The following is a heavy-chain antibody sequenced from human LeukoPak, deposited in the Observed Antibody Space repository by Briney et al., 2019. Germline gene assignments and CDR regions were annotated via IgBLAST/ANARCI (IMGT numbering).Heavy chain of an antibody. CDR2: IIPIFGTA. J-gene: IGHJ4*02. D-gene: IGHD3-10*01. Sequence: SVKVSCKASGGTFSSYAISWVRQAPGQGLEWMGGIIPIFGTANYAQKFQGRVTITADKSTSTAYMELSSLRSEDTAVYYCARDSVRGVITYFDYWGQGTLVTVSS. V-gene: IGHV1-69*06. CDR3: ARDSVRGVITYFDY. CDR1: GGTFSSYA.